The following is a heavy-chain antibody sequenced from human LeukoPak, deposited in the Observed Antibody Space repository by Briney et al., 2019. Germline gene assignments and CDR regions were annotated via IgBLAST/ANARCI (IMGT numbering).Heavy chain of an antibody. CDR3: VFSLVTDFDS. CDR1: GFTFSRFS. Sequence: GGSLRLSCAASGFTFSRFSMNWVRQAPGKGLEWISYISSGSSTIYYADSVKGRFTISRDNAKNSLYLQMNSLRDEDTAVYYCVFSLVTDFDSWGQGTLVTVSS. CDR2: ISSGSSTI. J-gene: IGHJ4*02. V-gene: IGHV3-48*02. D-gene: IGHD2-21*02.